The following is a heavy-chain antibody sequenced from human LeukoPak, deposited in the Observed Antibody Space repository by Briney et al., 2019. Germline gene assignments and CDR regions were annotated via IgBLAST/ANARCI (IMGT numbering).Heavy chain of an antibody. Sequence: SETLSLTCAVYGGSFSGYYWSWIRQPPGKGLEWIGEINHSGSTNYNPSLKSRVTISVDTSKNQFSLKLSSVTAADTAVYYCARIEGITHWGQGTLVTVSS. D-gene: IGHD1-14*01. CDR3: ARIEGITH. CDR2: INHSGST. J-gene: IGHJ4*02. CDR1: GGSFSGYY. V-gene: IGHV4-34*01.